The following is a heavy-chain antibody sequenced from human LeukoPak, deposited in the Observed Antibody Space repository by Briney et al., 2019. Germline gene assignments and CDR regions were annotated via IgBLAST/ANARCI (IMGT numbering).Heavy chain of an antibody. V-gene: IGHV3-48*03. J-gene: IGHJ4*02. CDR2: ISGSGSTI. CDR3: AKERDTAMVTIDY. Sequence: GGSLRLSCAASGFTFRSYEMNWVRQAPGKGLEWVSYISGSGSTIYYADSVKGRFTISRDNAQNSLFLQMNSLRAEDTAVYYCAKERDTAMVTIDYWGQGTLVTVSS. D-gene: IGHD5-18*01. CDR1: GFTFRSYE.